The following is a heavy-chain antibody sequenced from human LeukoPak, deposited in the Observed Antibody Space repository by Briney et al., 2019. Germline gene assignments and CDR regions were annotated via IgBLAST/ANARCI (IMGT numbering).Heavy chain of an antibody. CDR3: AGNLEWTNYYYYMDV. J-gene: IGHJ6*03. Sequence: SETLSLTCAVSGYSISSGYYWGWIRQPPGKGLEWIESIYHSGSTYYNPSLKSRVTISVDTSKNQFSLKLSSVTAADTAVYYCAGNLEWTNYYYYMDVWGKGTTVTVSS. V-gene: IGHV4-38-2*01. D-gene: IGHD3-3*01. CDR1: GYSISSGYY. CDR2: IYHSGST.